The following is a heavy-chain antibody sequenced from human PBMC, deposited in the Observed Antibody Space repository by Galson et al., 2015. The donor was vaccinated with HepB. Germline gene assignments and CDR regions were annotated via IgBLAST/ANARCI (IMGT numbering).Heavy chain of an antibody. V-gene: IGHV4-39*01. Sequence: SETLSLTCAVSGGSISSNSYYWGWIRQPPGKGLEWIGSLYYSGKVYYNPSLKTRVTISVDTSKNQFSLQLSSVAAADTAVYYCARLSYSGSRLRYFDYWGQGTLVTVSS. D-gene: IGHD6-13*01. CDR1: GGSISSNSYY. CDR3: ARLSYSGSRLRYFDY. J-gene: IGHJ4*02. CDR2: LYYSGKV.